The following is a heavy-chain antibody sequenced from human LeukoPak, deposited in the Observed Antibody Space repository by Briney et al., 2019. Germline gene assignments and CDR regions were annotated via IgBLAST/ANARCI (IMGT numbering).Heavy chain of an antibody. CDR1: GFIFSSYT. V-gene: IGHV3-21*01. D-gene: IGHD7-27*01. CDR2: ISSSSSYI. Sequence: GGSLKLSCAASGFIFSSYTMNWVRQAPGKGLEWVSSISSSSSYIYYADSLKGRFTISRDNAKNSLYLQMNSLRAEDTAVYYCARELGAFDIWGQGTMVTVSS. CDR3: ARELGAFDI. J-gene: IGHJ3*02.